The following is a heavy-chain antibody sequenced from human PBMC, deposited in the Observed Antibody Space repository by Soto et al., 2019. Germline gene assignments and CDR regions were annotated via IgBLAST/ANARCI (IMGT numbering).Heavy chain of an antibody. D-gene: IGHD6-13*01. Sequence: EVQLLESGGGLVQPEGSLRLSCAASGFSFSTYAMSWVRQAPGKGLEWVSGISGSGGTTYYADSVNGRFTISRDNSKNTMYLQVNSLRVEDTAVYYCAKDQAAAGTISRYFQHWGQGTLVTVSS. CDR3: AKDQAAAGTISRYFQH. CDR2: ISGSGGTT. J-gene: IGHJ1*01. V-gene: IGHV3-23*01. CDR1: GFSFSTYA.